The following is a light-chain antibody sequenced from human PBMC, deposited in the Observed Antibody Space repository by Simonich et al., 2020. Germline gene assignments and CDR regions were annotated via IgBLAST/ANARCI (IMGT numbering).Light chain of an antibody. CDR2: EDN. J-gene: IGLJ3*02. Sequence: NFMLTQPHSVSESPGKTVTISCTRSRGSLASNYVQWYQQRPGSAPTTVINEDNQRPSGFPDRFSGSIDSSSNSASLTISGLKTEDEADYYCQSYDSSIWVFGGGTKLTVL. V-gene: IGLV6-57*03. CDR3: QSYDSSIWV. CDR1: RGSLASNY.